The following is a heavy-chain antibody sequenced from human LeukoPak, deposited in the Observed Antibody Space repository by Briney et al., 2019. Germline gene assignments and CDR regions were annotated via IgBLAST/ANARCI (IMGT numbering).Heavy chain of an antibody. CDR3: ARGGQSERYFDWLSYYYYYYYMDV. Sequence: GGSLRLSCAASGFTFSSYSMNWVRQAPGKGLEWVSYIGSSGSTIYYADSVKGRFTISRDNAKNSLYLQMNSLRAEDTAVYYCARGGQSERYFDWLSYYYYYYYMDVWGKGTTVTVSS. V-gene: IGHV3-48*04. J-gene: IGHJ6*03. CDR2: IGSSGSTI. CDR1: GFTFSSYS. D-gene: IGHD3-9*01.